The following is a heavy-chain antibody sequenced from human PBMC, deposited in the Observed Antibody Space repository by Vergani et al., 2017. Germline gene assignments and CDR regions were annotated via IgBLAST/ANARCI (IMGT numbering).Heavy chain of an antibody. CDR1: GFTFSSYS. CDR2: ISSSGSTI. Sequence: VQLVESGGGLVKPGGSLRLSCAASGFTFSSYSMNWVRQAPGKGLEWVSYISSSGSTIYYADSVKGRFTISRDNAKNSLYLQMNSLRAEDTAVYYCARADYDFWSGYRGVYYFDYWGQGTLVTVSS. CDR3: ARADYDFWSGYRGVYYFDY. J-gene: IGHJ4*02. D-gene: IGHD3-3*01. V-gene: IGHV3-48*04.